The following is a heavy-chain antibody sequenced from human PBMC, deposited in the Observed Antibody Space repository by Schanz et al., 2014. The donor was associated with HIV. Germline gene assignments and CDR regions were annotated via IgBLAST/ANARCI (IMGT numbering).Heavy chain of an antibody. J-gene: IGHJ4*02. V-gene: IGHV3-30*18. CDR2: ISYDGSNK. CDR1: GFTFSSYG. CDR3: AKDRAPFGYTSPDPFDF. D-gene: IGHD6-19*01. Sequence: QVQLVESGGGVVQPGRSLRLSCAASGFTFSSYGMHWVRQAPGKGLEWVAVISYDGSNKYSADSVKGRFTISRDNSKNTLYLQMNSLRAEDTAVYYCAKDRAPFGYTSPDPFDFWGQGTLATVSS.